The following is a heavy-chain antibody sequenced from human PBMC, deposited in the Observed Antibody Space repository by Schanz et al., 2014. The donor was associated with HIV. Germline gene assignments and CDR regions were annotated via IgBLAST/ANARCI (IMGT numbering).Heavy chain of an antibody. CDR3: ARDVAGCSGTSCYSDAFDI. J-gene: IGHJ3*02. V-gene: IGHV3-23*04. CDR1: GISLTNNA. D-gene: IGHD2-2*01. CDR2: IRAAGDT. Sequence: EVQLVESGGGLVKPGGSLRLSCAASGISLTNNAMTWVRQAPGKGLEWVSDIRAAGDTYYGDSVKGRFTVSKDNSKNTLFLQMNSLRAEDTAVYFCARDVAGCSGTSCYSDAFDIWGQGTLVTVSS.